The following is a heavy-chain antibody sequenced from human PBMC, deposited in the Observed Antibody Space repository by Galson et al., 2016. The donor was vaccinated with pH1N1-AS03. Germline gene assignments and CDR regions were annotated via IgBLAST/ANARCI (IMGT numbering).Heavy chain of an antibody. CDR3: ASRSSVLYSYGSDV. CDR2: TFYGGST. J-gene: IGHJ6*02. V-gene: IGHV4-59*01. Sequence: ETLSLTCTVSGDSLDTFSWTWIRQPPGKGLEWIGFTFYGGSTHYNPSLKSRITISVDTSKNLFSLQLKSVTAADTAVYYCASRSSVLYSYGSDVWGQGTTVIVSS. D-gene: IGHD3-10*01. CDR1: GDSLDTFS.